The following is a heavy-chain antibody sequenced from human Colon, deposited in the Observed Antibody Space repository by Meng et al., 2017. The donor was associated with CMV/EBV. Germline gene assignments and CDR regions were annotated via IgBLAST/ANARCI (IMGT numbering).Heavy chain of an antibody. CDR2: INHSGST. J-gene: IGHJ4*02. Sequence: QQCGLVLCQPSRSLPPTGAVCAGSISGYCWGWIRQPPGKGLEWIGKINHSGSTNYNPSLKSRVTISVDTSKNQFSLKLSSVTAADTAVYYCARGLYGSGRHQIDYWGQGTLVTVSS. V-gene: IGHV4-34*01. CDR3: ARGLYGSGRHQIDY. CDR1: AGSISGYC. D-gene: IGHD3-10*01.